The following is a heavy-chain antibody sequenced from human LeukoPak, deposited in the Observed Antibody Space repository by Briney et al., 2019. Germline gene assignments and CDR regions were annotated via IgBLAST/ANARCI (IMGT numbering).Heavy chain of an antibody. CDR1: GASVTDYY. CDR2: ISYIGST. Sequence: PSETLSLTCTVSGASVTDYYWSWIRQSPGKGLEWIGYISYIGSTNYNPSLKSRVTISVDTSKNLFSLKLRSVTAADTAVYYCARDQISINALDMWGQGTMVTVSS. V-gene: IGHV4-59*02. CDR3: ARDQISINALDM. D-gene: IGHD1-14*01. J-gene: IGHJ3*02.